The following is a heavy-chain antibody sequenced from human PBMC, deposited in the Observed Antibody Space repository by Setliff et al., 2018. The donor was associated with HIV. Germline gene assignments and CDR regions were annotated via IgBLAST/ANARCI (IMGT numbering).Heavy chain of an antibody. CDR3: AREYHTAAAGTRVANYFDY. CDR1: GYTFTSNF. J-gene: IGHJ4*02. CDR2: INPTDDTT. V-gene: IGHV1-46*01. D-gene: IGHD6-13*01. Sequence: ASVKVSCKASGYTFTSNFMHWVRQAPGQGLEWMGIINPTDDTTTYAQNFEGRVTMTRDTSTSTVFMELSSLRSEDTAMYYCAREYHTAAAGTRVANYFDYWGQGTVVTV.